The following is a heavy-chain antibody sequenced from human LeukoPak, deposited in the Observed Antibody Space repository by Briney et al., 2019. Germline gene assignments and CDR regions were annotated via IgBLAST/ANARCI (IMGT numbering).Heavy chain of an antibody. V-gene: IGHV3-23*01. Sequence: GGSLRLSCAASGFTFSSYAMSWVRQAPGKGLEWVSAISGSGGSTYYADSVKGRFTISRDNAKNSLYLQMNSLRAEDTAVYYCARSDYGDYPWFDPWGQGTLVTVSS. CDR3: ARSDYGDYPWFDP. D-gene: IGHD4-17*01. CDR1: GFTFSSYA. CDR2: ISGSGGST. J-gene: IGHJ5*02.